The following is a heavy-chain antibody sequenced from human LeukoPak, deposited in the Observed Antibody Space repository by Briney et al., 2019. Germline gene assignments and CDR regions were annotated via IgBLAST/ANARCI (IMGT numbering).Heavy chain of an antibody. CDR3: TTGGNYYYDSSGLDY. J-gene: IGHJ4*02. V-gene: IGHV3-15*07. D-gene: IGHD3-22*01. CDR2: IKSKTDGGTT. Sequence: GGSLRLSCAASGFTFSNAWMNWVRQAPGKGLEWVGRIKSKTDGGTTDYAAPVKGRFTISRDDSKNTLYLQMNSLKAEDTAVCYCTTGGNYYYDSSGLDYWGQGTLVTVSS. CDR1: GFTFSNAW.